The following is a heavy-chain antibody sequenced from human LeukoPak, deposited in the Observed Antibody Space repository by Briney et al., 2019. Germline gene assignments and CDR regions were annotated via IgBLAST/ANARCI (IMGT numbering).Heavy chain of an antibody. CDR3: AKDGLGGHYYYYMDV. Sequence: GGSLRLSCAASGFTFSSYSMNWVRQAPGKGLEWVSSISSSSSYIYYADSVKGRFTISRDNAKNSLYLQMNSLRAEDTAVYYCAKDGLGGHYYYYMDVWGKGTTVTISS. CDR1: GFTFSSYS. V-gene: IGHV3-21*01. D-gene: IGHD1-26*01. J-gene: IGHJ6*03. CDR2: ISSSSSYI.